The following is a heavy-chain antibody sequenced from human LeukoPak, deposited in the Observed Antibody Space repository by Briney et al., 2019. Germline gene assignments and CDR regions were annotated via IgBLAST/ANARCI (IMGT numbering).Heavy chain of an antibody. CDR1: GDSISSGYY. J-gene: IGHJ4*02. Sequence: SETLSLTCAVSGDSISSGYYWSWIRQPTGKGLEWIGEINHSGSTNYNPSLKSRVTISVDTSKNQFSLKLSSVTAADTAVYYCARDPYGDYVFDYWGQGTLVTVSS. D-gene: IGHD4-17*01. CDR2: INHSGST. V-gene: IGHV4-34*01. CDR3: ARDPYGDYVFDY.